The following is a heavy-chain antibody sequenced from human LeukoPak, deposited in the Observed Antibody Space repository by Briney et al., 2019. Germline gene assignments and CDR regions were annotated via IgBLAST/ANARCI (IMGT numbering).Heavy chain of an antibody. V-gene: IGHV4-38-2*02. Sequence: SETLSLTCTVSGYSISSGYYWGWIRQPPGKGLEWIGSIYHSGSTYYNLSLKSRVTISVDTSKNQFSLKLSSVTAADTAVYYCATEGTVTPYWGQGTLVTVSS. CDR2: IYHSGST. CDR1: GYSISSGYY. CDR3: ATEGTVTPY. J-gene: IGHJ4*02. D-gene: IGHD4-17*01.